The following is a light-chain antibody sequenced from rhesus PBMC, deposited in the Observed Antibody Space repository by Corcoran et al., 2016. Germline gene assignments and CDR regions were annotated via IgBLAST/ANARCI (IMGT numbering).Light chain of an antibody. Sequence: DIQMTQSPSSLSAPVGDRVTITCRARQGISSLLTWCQQQPGTAPKLVSDAASSLQSGVPSRFRGSGAWTHFTLTLSGLQPEEFATCCFQQHNRDPCSFGPGTKVEIK. CDR3: QQHNRDPCS. V-gene: IGKV1-33*02. CDR2: AAS. CDR1: QGISSL. J-gene: IGKJ2*01.